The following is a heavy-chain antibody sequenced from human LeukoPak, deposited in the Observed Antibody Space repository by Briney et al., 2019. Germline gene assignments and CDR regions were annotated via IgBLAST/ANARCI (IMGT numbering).Heavy chain of an antibody. CDR3: ARGRKYCSSTSCYYYYGMDV. J-gene: IGHJ6*02. V-gene: IGHV4-34*01. CDR2: INHSGST. D-gene: IGHD2-2*01. CDR1: GGSISSNY. Sequence: SETLSLTCTVSGGSISSNYWSWIRQPPGKGLEWIGEINHSGSTNYNPSLKSRVTISVDTSKNQFSLKLSSVTAADTAVYYCARGRKYCSSTSCYYYYGMDVWGQGTTVTVSS.